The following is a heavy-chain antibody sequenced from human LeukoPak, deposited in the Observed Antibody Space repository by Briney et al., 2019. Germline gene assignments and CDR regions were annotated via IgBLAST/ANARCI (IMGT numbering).Heavy chain of an antibody. D-gene: IGHD3-3*01. V-gene: IGHV1-46*01. CDR3: ARGPTYYDFWSGPRDFQH. Sequence: ASVKVSCKASGGTFSSYAISWVRQAPGQGLEWMGIINPSGGSTSYAQKFQGRVTMTRDTSTSTVYMELSSLRSEDTAVYYCARGPTYYDFWSGPRDFQHWGQGTLVTVSS. CDR2: INPSGGST. J-gene: IGHJ1*01. CDR1: GGTFSSYA.